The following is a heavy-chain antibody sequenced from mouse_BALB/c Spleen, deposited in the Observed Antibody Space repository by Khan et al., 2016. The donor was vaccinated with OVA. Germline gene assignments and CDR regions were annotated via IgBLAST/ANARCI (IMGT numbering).Heavy chain of an antibody. V-gene: IGHV3-2*02. J-gene: IGHJ2*01. D-gene: IGHD1-1*01. CDR2: ISYSGRT. CDR3: ARSVTITTVVATDFDY. CDR1: GYSITSDYA. Sequence: EVKLLESGPGLVKPSQSLSLTCTVTGYSITSDYAWNWIRQFPGNKLEWMGYISYSGRTSYNPSLKSRISITRDTSKNQFFLPLNSVTTEDTATYYCARSVTITTVVATDFDYWGQGTTLTVSS.